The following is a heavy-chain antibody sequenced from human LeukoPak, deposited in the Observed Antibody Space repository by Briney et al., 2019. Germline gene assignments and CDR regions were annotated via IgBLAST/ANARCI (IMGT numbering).Heavy chain of an antibody. Sequence: SETLSLTCIVSGGSISGYYWSWIRQPPGRGLEWIGYISDTGTSIYNPSLKNRLSMLVDTSMNHFYLNLTSVTAADTAIYYCARTRTYLDYWGQGALVTVSS. CDR1: GGSISGYY. CDR2: ISDTGTS. V-gene: IGHV4-59*01. CDR3: ARTRTYLDY. J-gene: IGHJ4*02. D-gene: IGHD1-7*01.